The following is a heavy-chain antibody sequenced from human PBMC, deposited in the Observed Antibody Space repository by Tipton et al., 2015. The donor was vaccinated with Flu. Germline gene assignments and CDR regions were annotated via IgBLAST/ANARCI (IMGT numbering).Heavy chain of an antibody. V-gene: IGHV4-39*01. CDR3: ARLSYYDVDLKNFYFDY. CDR1: GDSIARSSYW. CDR2: IYYTGST. J-gene: IGHJ4*02. Sequence: GLVKPSETLSLTCNVIGDSIARSSYWWGWIRQPPGKGLEWIGSIYYTGSTYYSPSLQSRLTMPADTPRNQFSLRLTSVTAADTAVYYCARLSYYDVDLKNFYFDYWGQGALVTVSS. D-gene: IGHD3-10*02.